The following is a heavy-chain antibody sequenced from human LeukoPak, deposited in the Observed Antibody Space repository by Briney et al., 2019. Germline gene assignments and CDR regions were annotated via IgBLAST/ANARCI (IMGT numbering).Heavy chain of an antibody. Sequence: SETLSLTCAVSGGSISSSNWWSWVRQPPGKGLEWIGEIYHSGSTNYNPSLKSRVTISVVKSKNQFSLKLSSVTAADTAVYYCAREPMAGTLDYWGQGTLVTVSS. CDR2: IYHSGST. V-gene: IGHV4-4*02. J-gene: IGHJ4*02. CDR3: AREPMAGTLDY. CDR1: GGSISSSNW. D-gene: IGHD6-19*01.